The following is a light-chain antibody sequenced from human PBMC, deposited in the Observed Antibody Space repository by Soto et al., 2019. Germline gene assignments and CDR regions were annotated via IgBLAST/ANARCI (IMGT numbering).Light chain of an antibody. CDR1: QSINIY. Sequence: IQMTQSPSSLSASVGDSVTVTCRASQSINIYLNWYEQKPGKAPTLLIYGASSLQSGVPSMFTGGGSRTDFPLTISSLPPEDFATYYCQQNYRSPYTFGQGTKLEIK. V-gene: IGKV1-39*01. CDR3: QQNYRSPYT. CDR2: GAS. J-gene: IGKJ2*01.